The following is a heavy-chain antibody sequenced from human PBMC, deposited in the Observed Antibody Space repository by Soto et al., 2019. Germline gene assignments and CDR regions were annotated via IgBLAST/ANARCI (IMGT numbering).Heavy chain of an antibody. J-gene: IGHJ5*02. CDR2: IVPMFGTA. CDR1: GGTFGNSA. D-gene: IGHD3-3*01. V-gene: IGHV1-69*12. CDR3: ARDGDPQSAFWSGPLGGGRFDP. Sequence: QVQLVQSGAEVKKPGSSVNVSCKTSGGTFGNSAVTWVRQAPGQGLEWLGGIVPMFGTANYAQKFQGRVTITADETTIPAYMELNSLKTDDTAVYYCARDGDPQSAFWSGPLGGGRFDPWGQGTLVTVSS.